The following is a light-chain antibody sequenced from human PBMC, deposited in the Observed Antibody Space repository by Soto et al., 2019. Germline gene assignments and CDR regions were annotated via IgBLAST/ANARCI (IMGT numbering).Light chain of an antibody. Sequence: EIVLTQSPGTLSLSPGERATLSCRAGQSVSSSYLAWYQQKPGQAPRLLIYGASSRATGIPDRFSGSGSGTDFTLTISRLEPEDFAVYYCQQYGSSLSITFGQGTRLEVK. V-gene: IGKV3-20*01. CDR3: QQYGSSLSIT. CDR1: QSVSSSY. CDR2: GAS. J-gene: IGKJ5*01.